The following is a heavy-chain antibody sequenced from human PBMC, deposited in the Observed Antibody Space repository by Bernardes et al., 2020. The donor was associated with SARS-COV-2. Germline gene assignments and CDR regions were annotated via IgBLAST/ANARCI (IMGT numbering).Heavy chain of an antibody. CDR2: IKQDGGEK. V-gene: IGHV3-7*01. J-gene: IGHJ3*02. Sequence: GGSLRLSCAASGFTFSTYWMTWVRQAPGKGLEWVAKIKQDGGEKYYVDSVKGRFTISRDNAKDSLYLQMNSLRAEDTAVFYCARVYFDFWSARIGAFDMWGQGTMVTVSS. D-gene: IGHD3-3*01. CDR3: ARVYFDFWSARIGAFDM. CDR1: GFTFSTYW.